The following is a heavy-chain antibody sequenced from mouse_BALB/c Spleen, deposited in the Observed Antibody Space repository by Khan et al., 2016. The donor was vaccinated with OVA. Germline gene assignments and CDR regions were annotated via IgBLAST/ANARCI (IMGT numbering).Heavy chain of an antibody. CDR1: GYSITSDYA. Sequence: EVQLQESGPGLVNPSQSLSLTCTVTGYSITSDYAWNWIRQFPRNKLEWMGYINYSGSTNYNPALKSRISITRDTSKNQFFLQLNSVTTEDTATYYCARDGSRYNYAMDYWGQGTSVTVSS. CDR3: ARDGSRYNYAMDY. J-gene: IGHJ4*01. D-gene: IGHD2-3*01. V-gene: IGHV3-2*02. CDR2: INYSGST.